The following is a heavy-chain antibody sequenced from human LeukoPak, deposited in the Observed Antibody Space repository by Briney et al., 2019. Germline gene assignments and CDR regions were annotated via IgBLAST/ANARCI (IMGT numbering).Heavy chain of an antibody. Sequence: GASVKVSCKASGYTFINYGINWVRQAPGQGLEWMGGIIPIFGTANYAQKFQGRVTITADESTSTAYMELSSLRSEDTAVYYCARDRALIETGVWGAHLDYWGQGTLVTVSS. CDR2: IIPIFGTA. CDR1: GYTFINYG. D-gene: IGHD1-1*01. V-gene: IGHV1-69*13. J-gene: IGHJ4*02. CDR3: ARDRALIETGVWGAHLDY.